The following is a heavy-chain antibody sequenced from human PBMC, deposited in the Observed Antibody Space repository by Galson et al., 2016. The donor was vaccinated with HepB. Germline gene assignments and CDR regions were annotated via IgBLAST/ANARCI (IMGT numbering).Heavy chain of an antibody. V-gene: IGHV3-23*01. CDR2: ISGSGDRT. CDR1: GFTFSSYA. J-gene: IGHJ4*02. CDR3: AKDWGPWNYDSSGNLDY. Sequence: SLRLSCSASGFTFSSYAMSWVRQAPGKGLEWVSAISGSGDRTYYADSVKGRFTISRDNSKNTMYLQMNSLRAEDTAVYFCAKDWGPWNYDSSGNLDYWGQGTLVTVSS. D-gene: IGHD3-22*01.